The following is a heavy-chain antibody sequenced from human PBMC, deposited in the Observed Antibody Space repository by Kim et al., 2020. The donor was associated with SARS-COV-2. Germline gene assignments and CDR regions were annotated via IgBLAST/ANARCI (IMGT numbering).Heavy chain of an antibody. Sequence: GGSLRLSCAASGFTFDDYTMHWVRQAPVKGLEWVSLISGDGGSTYYADSVKGRFTISRDNSKNSLYLQMNSLRTEDTALYYCAKDDQDIVVVVAATLDYWGQGTLVTVSS. V-gene: IGHV3-43*02. CDR1: GFTFDDYT. CDR2: ISGDGGST. J-gene: IGHJ4*02. CDR3: AKDDQDIVVVVAATLDY. D-gene: IGHD2-15*01.